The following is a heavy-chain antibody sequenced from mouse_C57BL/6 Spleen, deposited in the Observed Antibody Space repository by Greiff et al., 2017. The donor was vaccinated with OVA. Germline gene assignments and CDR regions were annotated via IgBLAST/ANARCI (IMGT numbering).Heavy chain of an antibody. D-gene: IGHD1-1*01. J-gene: IGHJ2*01. CDR1: GFTFSNYW. V-gene: IGHV6-3*01. CDR2: IRLKSDNYAT. CDR3: TRDGSYYFDY. Sequence: EVMLVESGGGLVQPGGSMKLSCVASGFTFSNYWMNWVRQSPEKGLEWVAQIRLKSDNYATHYAESVKGRFTISRDDSKSSVYLQMNNLRAEDTGIYYCTRDGSYYFDYWGQGTTLTVSS.